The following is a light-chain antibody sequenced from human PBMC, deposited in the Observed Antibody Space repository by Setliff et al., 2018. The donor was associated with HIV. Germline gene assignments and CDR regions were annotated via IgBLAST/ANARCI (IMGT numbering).Light chain of an antibody. CDR2: EVN. J-gene: IGLJ1*01. Sequence: QFALTQPASVSGSPGQSITISCTGTSSDVGGYNYVSWYRQYPGKAPKLMIYEVNNRPSGVSNRFSGSKSGNTASLTISGLQAEDEADYYCTSYASSSTLYVFGTGTKVTVL. CDR3: TSYASSSTLYV. V-gene: IGLV2-14*01. CDR1: SSDVGGYNY.